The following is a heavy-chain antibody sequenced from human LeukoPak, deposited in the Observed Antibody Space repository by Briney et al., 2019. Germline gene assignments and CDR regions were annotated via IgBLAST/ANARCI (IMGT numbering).Heavy chain of an antibody. V-gene: IGHV4-31*03. D-gene: IGHD3-3*01. CDR2: IYYSGST. CDR1: GGSVSSGSYY. J-gene: IGHJ6*02. Sequence: SETLSLTCTVSGGSVSSGSYYWTWIRRPPGKGLEWIGYIYYSGSTYYNASLKSRVTISVDASKNQFSLKLTSVTAADTAVYYCARDRYDSYPMDVWGQGTTVTVSS. CDR3: ARDRYDSYPMDV.